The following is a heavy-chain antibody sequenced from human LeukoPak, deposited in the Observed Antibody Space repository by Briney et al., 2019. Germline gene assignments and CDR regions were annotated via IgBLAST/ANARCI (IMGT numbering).Heavy chain of an antibody. CDR2: IIPICGAA. Sequence: SVKVSCKASGCTFSSYAINWVRQAPGQGLEWMGRIIPICGAANYAQKFQGRVTMTTDESTSTAYMELSSLRSEDTAVCFCARDVDGGYFGGGSCRDYWGQGTLCTLSP. D-gene: IGHD2-15*01. J-gene: IGHJ4*02. CDR1: GCTFSSYA. V-gene: IGHV1-69*05. CDR3: ARDVDGGYFGGGSCRDY.